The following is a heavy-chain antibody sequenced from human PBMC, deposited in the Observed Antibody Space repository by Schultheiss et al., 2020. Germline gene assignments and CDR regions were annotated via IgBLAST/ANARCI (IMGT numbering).Heavy chain of an antibody. CDR2: IYYSGST. CDR3: ARDSVAAAGSYYFDS. V-gene: IGHV4-31*03. Sequence: SQTLSLTCTVSGGSISSGGYYWSWIRQHPGKGLEWIGYIYYSGSTYYNPSLKSRVTISVDTSKNQFSLKLSSVTAADTAVYYCARDSVAAAGSYYFDSWGQGTLVTVSS. CDR1: GGSISSGGYY. J-gene: IGHJ4*02. D-gene: IGHD6-13*01.